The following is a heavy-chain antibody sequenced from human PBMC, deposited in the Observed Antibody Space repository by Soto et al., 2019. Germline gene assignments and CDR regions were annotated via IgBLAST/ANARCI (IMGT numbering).Heavy chain of an antibody. V-gene: IGHV4-39*01. CDR3: GGRPRLGFPYGAFDY. J-gene: IGHJ4*02. D-gene: IGHD3-10*01. Sequence: SETLSLTCSVSRGSISSGSYYWAWIRQTPGKGLEWIGSISYTGTTYYNPSLTSRVTVSVDMSKNQFSLRLNSVTTADTAVYYFGGRPRLGFPYGAFDYWGRGTLVTVSS. CDR2: ISYTGTT. CDR1: RGSISSGSYY.